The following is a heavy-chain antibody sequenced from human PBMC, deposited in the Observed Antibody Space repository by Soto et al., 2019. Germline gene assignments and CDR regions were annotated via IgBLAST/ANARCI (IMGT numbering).Heavy chain of an antibody. Sequence: GPLRLSCAASGFTFSGNWVHWVRQAPGKGLLWVSRINPDGSNTDYADSVKGRFTISRDNAKNTLYLQMNSLRAEDTAVYYCAGGIWNDNAYWGQGTLVTVSS. J-gene: IGHJ4*02. D-gene: IGHD1-1*01. CDR3: AGGIWNDNAY. CDR2: INPDGSNT. CDR1: GFTFSGNW. V-gene: IGHV3-74*01.